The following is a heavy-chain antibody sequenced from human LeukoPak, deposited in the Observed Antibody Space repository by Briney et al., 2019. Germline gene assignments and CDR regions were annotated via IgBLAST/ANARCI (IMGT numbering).Heavy chain of an antibody. J-gene: IGHJ4*02. CDR1: GFTFSSYW. Sequence: GGSLRLSCAASGFTFSSYWMSWVRQAPGKGLEWVSYISSSSSTIYYADSVKGRFTISRDNAKNSLYLQMNSLRAEDTAVYYCARVSGFWSGYTFDYWGQGTLVTVSS. CDR2: ISSSSSTI. D-gene: IGHD3-3*01. CDR3: ARVSGFWSGYTFDY. V-gene: IGHV3-48*01.